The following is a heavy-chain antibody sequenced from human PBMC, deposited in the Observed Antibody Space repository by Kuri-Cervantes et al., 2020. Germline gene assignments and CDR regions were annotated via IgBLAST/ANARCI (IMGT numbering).Heavy chain of an antibody. Sequence: SQTLSLTCAVSGYSISSGYYWGRIRQPPGKGLEWIGSIYHSGSTYYNPSLKSRVTISVDTSKNQFSLKLSSVTAADTAVYYCARERLRRYCSSTSCSEGDYWGQGTLVTVSS. CDR3: ARERLRRYCSSTSCSEGDY. CDR2: IYHSGST. J-gene: IGHJ4*02. D-gene: IGHD2-2*01. V-gene: IGHV4-38-2*01. CDR1: GYSISSGYY.